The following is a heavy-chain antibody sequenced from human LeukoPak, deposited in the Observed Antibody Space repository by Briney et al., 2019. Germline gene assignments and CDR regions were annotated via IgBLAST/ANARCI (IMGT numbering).Heavy chain of an antibody. J-gene: IGHJ4*02. V-gene: IGHV3-11*01. CDR1: GFTFSDYY. Sequence: PGGSLRLSCAASGFTFSDYYMSWIRQAPGKGLEWVAYISSSGSTIYYADSVKGRFTISRDNAKNSVYLQMNSLRAEDTAVYYCAREAQYLDISCYFGYWGQGTLVTVSS. D-gene: IGHD3-22*01. CDR3: AREAQYLDISCYFGY. CDR2: ISSSGSTI.